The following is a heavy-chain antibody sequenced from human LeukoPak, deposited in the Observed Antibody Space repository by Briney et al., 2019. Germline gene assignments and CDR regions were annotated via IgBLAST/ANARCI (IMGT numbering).Heavy chain of an antibody. V-gene: IGHV4-4*07. D-gene: IGHD6-19*01. CDR1: GGSISSYY. J-gene: IGHJ4*02. CDR2: IYTSGST. CDR3: ARGGDSSGFY. Sequence: PSETLSLTCTVSGGSISSYYRSWIRQPAGKGLEWIGRIYTSGSTNYNPSLKSRVTISVDKSKNQFSLKLSSVTAADTAVYYCARGGDSSGFYWGQGTLVTVSS.